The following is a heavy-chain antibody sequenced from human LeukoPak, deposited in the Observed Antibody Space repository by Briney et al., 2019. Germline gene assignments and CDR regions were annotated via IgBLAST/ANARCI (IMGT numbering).Heavy chain of an antibody. Sequence: ASVKVSCKASGGTFSSYAISWVRQVPGQGLEWMGGIIPIFGTANYEQKFQGRVTITTDESTSTAYTEPSSLRSEDTAVYYCASCYTFDYYMDVWGKGTTVTVCS. J-gene: IGHJ6*03. CDR2: IIPIFGTA. CDR3: ASCYTFDYYMDV. CDR1: GGTFSSYA. V-gene: IGHV1-69*05. D-gene: IGHD3-16*02.